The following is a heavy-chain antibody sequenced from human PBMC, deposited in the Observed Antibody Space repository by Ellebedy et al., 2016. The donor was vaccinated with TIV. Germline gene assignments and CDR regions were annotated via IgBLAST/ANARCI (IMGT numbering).Heavy chain of an antibody. CDR2: ISDSGSMI. D-gene: IGHD6-19*01. J-gene: IGHJ6*02. Sequence: GESLKISXAASGFSSSDYYISWIRQAPGKGLEWVSYISDSGSMIHYADSVKGRFTISRDNSKNSLYLQMNSLRAEDTAVYYRARISSGRSFYGMDVWGQGTTVTVSS. V-gene: IGHV3-11*01. CDR1: GFSSSDYY. CDR3: ARISSGRSFYGMDV.